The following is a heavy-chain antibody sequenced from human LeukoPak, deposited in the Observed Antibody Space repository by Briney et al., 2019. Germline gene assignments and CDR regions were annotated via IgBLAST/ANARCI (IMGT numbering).Heavy chain of an antibody. Sequence: PSETLSLTCTVSGGSISSGGYYWSWIRQHPGKGLEWIGYIYYSGSTYYNPSLKSRVTISVDTSKNQFSLKLSSVTAADTAVYYCARSSAYYDFWSGYLHPRSPPPTPDIWGQGTMVTVSS. CDR1: GGSISSGGYY. D-gene: IGHD3-3*01. V-gene: IGHV4-31*03. CDR2: IYYSGST. CDR3: ARSSAYYDFWSGYLHPRSPPPTPDI. J-gene: IGHJ3*02.